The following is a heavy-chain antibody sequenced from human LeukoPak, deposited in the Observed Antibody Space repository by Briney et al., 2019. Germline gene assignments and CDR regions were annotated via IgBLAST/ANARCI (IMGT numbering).Heavy chain of an antibody. CDR3: ASVTNSDV. D-gene: IGHD1-1*01. J-gene: IGHJ6*02. Sequence: GGSLRLSCVASGFIFSNYWMSWVRQAPGKGLEWVATIKADGSEKYYVDSARGRFTISRDNAQKSLYLQMNSLRAEDTAVYYCASVTNSDVWGQGTTVIVSS. V-gene: IGHV3-7*01. CDR2: IKADGSEK. CDR1: GFIFSNYW.